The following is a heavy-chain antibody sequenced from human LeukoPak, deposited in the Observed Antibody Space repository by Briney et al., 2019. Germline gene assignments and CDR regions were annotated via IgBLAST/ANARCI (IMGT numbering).Heavy chain of an antibody. J-gene: IGHJ4*02. V-gene: IGHV4-34*01. D-gene: IGHD3-3*01. Sequence: SETLPLTCAVYGGPFSSYYWNWIRLSPGKGLEWIGEINHSGSTNYNPSLKSRVTISVDTSKNQFSLKLSSVTAADTAVYYCARGRATYDFWSGYLFDYWGQGTLVTVSS. CDR3: ARGRATYDFWSGYLFDY. CDR2: INHSGST. CDR1: GGPFSSYY.